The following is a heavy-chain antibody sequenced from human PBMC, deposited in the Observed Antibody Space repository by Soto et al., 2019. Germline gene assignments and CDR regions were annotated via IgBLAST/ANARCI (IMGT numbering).Heavy chain of an antibody. J-gene: IGHJ6*02. CDR3: AKGIPDTCGYYYYSMDL. CDR2: ISGSGGIT. D-gene: IGHD5-18*01. CDR1: GVTFISYA. V-gene: IGHV3-23*01. Sequence: GGSLRLACVASGVTFISYAMGWVRLAPGKGLDWVSVISGSGGITYYADSVKGRFTITRDNTKNIPYLQMNSLRAEDTAVYYCAKGIPDTCGYYYYSMDLWGQGTAVTVSS.